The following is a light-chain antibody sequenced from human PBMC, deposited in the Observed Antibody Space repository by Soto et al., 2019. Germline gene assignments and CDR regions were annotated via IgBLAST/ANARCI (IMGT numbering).Light chain of an antibody. CDR2: GAS. Sequence: EIVLTQSPDTLSLSPGERATLSCRASQSVSSSSLAWYQQKPGQAPRLLIYGASSRDTGIQDRFSGSGSGTDFTITISRLEPEDFAVYYGQQYGSSPRTFGQGTKVEIK. CDR1: QSVSSSS. J-gene: IGKJ1*01. CDR3: QQYGSSPRT. V-gene: IGKV3-20*01.